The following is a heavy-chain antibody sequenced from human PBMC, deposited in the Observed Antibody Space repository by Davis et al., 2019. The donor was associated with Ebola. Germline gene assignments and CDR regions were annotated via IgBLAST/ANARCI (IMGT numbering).Heavy chain of an antibody. Sequence: MPSETLSLTCTVSGGSISSYYWSWIRQPPGKGLEWIGYIYYSGGTNYNPSLKSRVTISVDTSKNQFSLKLSSVTAADTAVYYCARVLWSFSRFDYWGQGTLVTVSS. CDR1: GGSISSYY. CDR2: IYYSGGT. CDR3: ARVLWSFSRFDY. J-gene: IGHJ4*02. D-gene: IGHD2-8*02. V-gene: IGHV4-59*12.